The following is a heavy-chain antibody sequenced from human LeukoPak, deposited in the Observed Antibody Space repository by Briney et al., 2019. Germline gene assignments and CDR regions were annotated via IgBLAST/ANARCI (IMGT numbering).Heavy chain of an antibody. CDR2: INWNGGST. J-gene: IGHJ6*02. Sequence: GSLRLSCAASGFTFDDYGMSWVRQAPGEGLEWVSGINWNGGSTGYADSVKGRFTISRDNAKNSLYLQMNSLRAEDTALYHCARDSMVRGVMGYYYYYGMDVWGQGTTVTVSS. D-gene: IGHD3-10*01. V-gene: IGHV3-20*01. CDR3: ARDSMVRGVMGYYYYYGMDV. CDR1: GFTFDDYG.